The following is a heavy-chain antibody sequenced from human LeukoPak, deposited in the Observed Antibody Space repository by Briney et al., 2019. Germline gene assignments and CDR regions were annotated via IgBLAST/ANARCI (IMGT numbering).Heavy chain of an antibody. J-gene: IGHJ4*02. CDR2: IYYTGST. D-gene: IGHD5-18*01. V-gene: IGHV4-39*07. CDR1: GASISSNDYY. CDR3: GADRVDTAMIYFDY. Sequence: SETLSLTCTVSGASISSNDYYWGWVRQPPGKGLEWIATIYYTGSTYYNPSLKSRLAISLDTSKNQFSLKLSSVTAADTAVYYCGADRVDTAMIYFDYWGQGALVTVSS.